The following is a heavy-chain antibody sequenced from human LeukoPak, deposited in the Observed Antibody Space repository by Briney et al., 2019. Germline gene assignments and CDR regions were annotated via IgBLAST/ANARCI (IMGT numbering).Heavy chain of an antibody. CDR3: VKDDGTYYFDS. CDR2: TRYDGSNK. D-gene: IGHD2-21*01. V-gene: IGHV3-30*02. J-gene: IGHJ4*02. Sequence: GGSLRLSCKASGFTFSSYGMHWVRQAPGKGLQWVAFTRYDGSNKDYADFVNGRFTISRDNSEDMLYLEMNSLSPEDTAVYYCVKDDGTYYFDSWGRGALVTVST. CDR1: GFTFSSYG.